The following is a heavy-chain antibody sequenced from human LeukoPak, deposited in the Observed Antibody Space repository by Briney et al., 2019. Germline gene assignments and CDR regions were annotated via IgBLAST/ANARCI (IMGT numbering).Heavy chain of an antibody. CDR3: AKVGDMITFGGVSVYFDC. D-gene: IGHD3-16*01. CDR2: IYTGDNT. V-gene: IGHV3-53*01. CDR1: GFSVSSNY. Sequence: GGSLRLSCAAAGFSVSSNYVSWVRQAPGKGLEWVSFIYTGDNTYYADSVKGRFTISRDNSKNTLYLQMNSLRAEDTAIYYCAKVGDMITFGGVSVYFDCWGQGTLVTVSS. J-gene: IGHJ4*02.